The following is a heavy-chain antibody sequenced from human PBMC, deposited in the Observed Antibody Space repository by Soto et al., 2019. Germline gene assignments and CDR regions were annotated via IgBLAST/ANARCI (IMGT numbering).Heavy chain of an antibody. D-gene: IGHD1-1*01. CDR3: ARRWNYYLDL. J-gene: IGHJ4*02. V-gene: IGHV3-33*05. Sequence: QMQLVESGGGVVQPGRSLRLSCVASGFPFREFGMHWVRQAPGKGLEWVALISYDGSDYADSVKGRFTISRDVSRDTLFLHMDNLRPDDTGVYYCARRWNYYLDLWGQGTLVAVSS. CDR1: GFPFREFG. CDR2: ISYDGSD.